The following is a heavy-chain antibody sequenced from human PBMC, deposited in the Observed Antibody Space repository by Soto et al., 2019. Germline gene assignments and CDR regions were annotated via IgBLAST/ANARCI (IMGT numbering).Heavy chain of an antibody. V-gene: IGHV3-23*01. D-gene: IGHD6-13*01. CDR2: ISGSGGST. CDR1: GFTFSSYA. Sequence: GGSLRLSYAASGFTFSSYAMSWVRQAPGKGLEWVSAISGSGGSTYYADSVKGRFTISRDNSKNTLYLQMNSLRAEDTAVYYCAKSSSSSWYPHFDYWGQGTLVTVSS. CDR3: AKSSSSSWYPHFDY. J-gene: IGHJ4*02.